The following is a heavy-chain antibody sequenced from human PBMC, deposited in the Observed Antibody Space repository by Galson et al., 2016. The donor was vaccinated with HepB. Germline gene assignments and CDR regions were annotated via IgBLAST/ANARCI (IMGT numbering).Heavy chain of an antibody. CDR2: IIASGDRT. D-gene: IGHD3-10*01. CDR1: GFTFSSST. J-gene: IGHJ4*02. CDR3: AKDRRGPQAGTWYFEN. V-gene: IGHV3-23*01. Sequence: SLRLSCAASGFTFSSSTVGWVRQAPGRAPEWVSSIIASGDRTPYGDSVKGRFTISRDNSQNALYLQMNSLRVDDTGVYYCAKDRRGPQAGTWYFENWGQGTLITVSP.